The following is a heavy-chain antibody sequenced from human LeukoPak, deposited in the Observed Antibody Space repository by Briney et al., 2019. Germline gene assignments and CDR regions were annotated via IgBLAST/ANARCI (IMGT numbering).Heavy chain of an antibody. Sequence: QPGGSLRLSCAASGFTFSSYGMHWVRQAPGKGLEWVAVISYDGSNKYYADSVKGRFTISRDNSKNTLYLQMNSLRAEDTAVYYCARGGSELHGGRYWYFDLWGRGTLVTVSS. V-gene: IGHV3-30*03. CDR3: ARGGSELHGGRYWYFDL. D-gene: IGHD3-16*01. J-gene: IGHJ2*01. CDR1: GFTFSSYG. CDR2: ISYDGSNK.